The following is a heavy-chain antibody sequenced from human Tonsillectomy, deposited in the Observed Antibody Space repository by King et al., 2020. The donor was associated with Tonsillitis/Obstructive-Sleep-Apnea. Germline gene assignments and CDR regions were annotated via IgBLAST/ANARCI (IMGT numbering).Heavy chain of an antibody. CDR3: ARGGPYCSSTSCYTTWFDP. CDR1: AGSFSGYY. J-gene: IGHJ5*02. D-gene: IGHD2-2*02. CDR2: INHSGST. V-gene: IGHV4-34*01. Sequence: VQLQQWGAGLLKPSETLSLTCTVYAGSFSGYYWSWIRQPPGKGLEWIGEINHSGSTNYNPSLKSRVTISVDTSKIQFSLKLSSVTAADPAVYYCARGGPYCSSTSCYTTWFDPWGQGTLVTVSS.